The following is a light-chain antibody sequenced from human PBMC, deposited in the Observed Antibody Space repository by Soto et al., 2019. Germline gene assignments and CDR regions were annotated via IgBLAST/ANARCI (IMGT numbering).Light chain of an antibody. CDR3: QTWGTGVQV. Sequence: QSVLTQPPSVSASLGASVKLTCTLSSGHSSYAIAWHQKQAQKGPRYFMDLNNDSSHTKGVGTPDRCSGSSSGAERYLILSRLQSEDEADYSCQTWGTGVQVFGGGTKLTVL. J-gene: IGLJ2*01. CDR2: LNNDSSH. CDR1: SGHSSYA. V-gene: IGLV4-69*01.